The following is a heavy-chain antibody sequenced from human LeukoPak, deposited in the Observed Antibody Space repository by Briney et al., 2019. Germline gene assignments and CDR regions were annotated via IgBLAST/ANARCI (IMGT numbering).Heavy chain of an antibody. Sequence: QSGGSLRLSCAASGFTFRSYAMYWVRQAPGKGLEYVSAISSNGDNTYYASSVKGRFTISRDNSKNTLYLQMGSLRVEDMAVYYCARDGVGAYNWFDPWGQGTLVTASS. CDR2: ISSNGDNT. CDR1: GFTFRSYA. CDR3: ARDGVGAYNWFDP. J-gene: IGHJ5*02. V-gene: IGHV3-64*01. D-gene: IGHD1-26*01.